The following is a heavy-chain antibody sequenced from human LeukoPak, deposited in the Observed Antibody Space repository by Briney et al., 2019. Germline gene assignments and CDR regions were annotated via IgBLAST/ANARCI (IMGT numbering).Heavy chain of an antibody. CDR2: FYRSGST. CDR1: CDSISNYF. CDR3: ARGTTYNFASTAYYYFDS. Sequence: SETLSLTCTVSCDSISNYFRTLIRPPAGKGVEWVGRFYRSGSTKYNPSLQGRVTMSLDTSMKQFSLKLTSVTAADTAVYYCARGTTYNFASTAYYYFDSWGPGTLVTVSS. V-gene: IGHV4-4*07. D-gene: IGHD3-9*01. J-gene: IGHJ4*02.